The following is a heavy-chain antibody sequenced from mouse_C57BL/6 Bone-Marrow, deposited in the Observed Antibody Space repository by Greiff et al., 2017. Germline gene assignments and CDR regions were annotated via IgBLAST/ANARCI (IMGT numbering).Heavy chain of an antibody. V-gene: IGHV1-69*01. CDR1: GYTFTSYW. Sequence: QVQLKQPGAELVMPGASVKLSCKASGYTFTSYWMHWVKQRPGQGLEWIGEIDPSDGYTNYNQKFKGKATLTVDKSSSTAYMQLSSLTSEDSAVYYVARAAPYYRNPDDGGQGTTLTVSA. CDR3: ARAAPYYRNPDD. D-gene: IGHD2-5*01. CDR2: IDPSDGYT. J-gene: IGHJ2*01.